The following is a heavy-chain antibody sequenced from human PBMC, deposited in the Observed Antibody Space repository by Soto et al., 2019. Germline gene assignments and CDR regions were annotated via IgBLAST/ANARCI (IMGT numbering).Heavy chain of an antibody. J-gene: IGHJ6*02. D-gene: IGHD6-19*01. CDR1: GYTFTSYG. V-gene: IGHV1-18*01. CDR3: AREFELWLLGYYYYGMDV. Sequence: ASVKVSCKAPGYTFTSYGISWVRQAPGQGLEWMGWISAYNGNTNYAQKLQGRVTMTTDTSTSTAYMELRSLRSDDTAVYYCAREFELWLLGYYYYGMDVWGQGTTVTVSS. CDR2: ISAYNGNT.